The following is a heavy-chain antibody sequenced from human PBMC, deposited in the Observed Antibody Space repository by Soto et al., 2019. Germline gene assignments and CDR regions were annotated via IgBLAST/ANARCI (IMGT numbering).Heavy chain of an antibody. CDR3: AIESEDLTSNFDY. Sequence: EVQLVESGGGLVKPGGPLRLSCAASGFTFTRYSMNWVRQAPGKGLEWVSSISSTTNYIYYGDSMKGRFTISRDNAKNSLYLEMNSLRAEDTAVYYCAIESEDLTSNFDYWGQGTLVTVSS. CDR2: ISSTTNYI. CDR1: GFTFTRYS. V-gene: IGHV3-21*06. J-gene: IGHJ4*02.